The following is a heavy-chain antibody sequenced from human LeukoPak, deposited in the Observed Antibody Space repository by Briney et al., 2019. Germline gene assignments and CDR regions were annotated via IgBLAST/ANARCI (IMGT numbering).Heavy chain of an antibody. J-gene: IGHJ4*02. Sequence: PSGTLSLTCTVSGGSLSSSSYYWGWPRQPPGKGLVWIRCIYYSGSTYYNPSLKSQVTISVDTSKYQFSLKLSSVTAADTAVYYCARQNSLIAVAGHFDYWGQGTLVTVSS. CDR1: GGSLSSSSYY. V-gene: IGHV4-39*01. D-gene: IGHD6-19*01. CDR3: ARQNSLIAVAGHFDY. CDR2: IYYSGST.